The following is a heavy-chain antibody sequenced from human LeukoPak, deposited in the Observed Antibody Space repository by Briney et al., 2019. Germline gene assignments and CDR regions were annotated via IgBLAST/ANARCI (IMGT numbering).Heavy chain of an antibody. D-gene: IGHD1-26*01. CDR1: GFTFSSYE. CDR2: ISSSGSTI. CDR3: AKRELLRELDY. J-gene: IGHJ4*02. V-gene: IGHV3-48*03. Sequence: QPGGSLRLSCAASGFTFSSYEMNWVRQAPGKGLEWVSYISSSGSTIYYADSVKGRFTISRDNSKNTLYLQMNSLRAEDTAVYYCAKRELLRELDYWGQGTLVTVSS.